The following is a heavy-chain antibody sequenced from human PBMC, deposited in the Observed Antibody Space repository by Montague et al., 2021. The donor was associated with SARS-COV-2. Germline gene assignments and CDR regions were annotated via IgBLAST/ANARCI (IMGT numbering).Heavy chain of an antibody. CDR2: IYWDDDK. CDR3: AHRRGLLLSDAFDI. Sequence: PALVKPTQTLTLTCTFSGFSLSTSGVGVGWIRQPPGKALEWLALIYWDDDKRYSPSLRSRLSITKDTSKNQVVLTMTNMDPVDTATYYCAHRRGLLLSDAFDIWGRGTMVTVSS. J-gene: IGHJ3*02. D-gene: IGHD1-26*01. CDR1: GFSLSTSGVG. V-gene: IGHV2-5*02.